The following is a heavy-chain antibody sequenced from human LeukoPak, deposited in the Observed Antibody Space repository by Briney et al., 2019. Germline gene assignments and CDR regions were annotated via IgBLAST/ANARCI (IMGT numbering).Heavy chain of an antibody. CDR3: ARGFTRYCSGGSCYCEDY. J-gene: IGHJ4*02. CDR1: GYTFTGYY. V-gene: IGHV1-2*02. Sequence: ASVKVSCKASGYTFTGYYMHWVRQAPGQGLEWMGWINPNSGGTNYAQKFQGRVTMTRDTSISTAYMELSRLRSDDTAVYYCARGFTRYCSGGSCYCEDYWGQGTLVTVSS. CDR2: INPNSGGT. D-gene: IGHD2-15*01.